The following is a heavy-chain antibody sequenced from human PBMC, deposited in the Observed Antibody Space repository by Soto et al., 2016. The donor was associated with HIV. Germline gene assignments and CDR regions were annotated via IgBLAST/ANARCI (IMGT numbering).Heavy chain of an antibody. CDR3: ARIWSGIAAAQLDP. Sequence: QVQLVQSGAEVKKPGASVKVSCKASGYTFSGYYMHWVRQAPGQGLEWMGWILPNTGGTKYAQNLQGRVTMTRNTSISTAYMELSSLRSEDTAVYYCARIWSGIAAAQLDPWGQGTLVTVSS. CDR1: GYTFSGYY. D-gene: IGHD6-13*01. CDR2: ILPNTGGT. V-gene: IGHV1-2*02. J-gene: IGHJ5*02.